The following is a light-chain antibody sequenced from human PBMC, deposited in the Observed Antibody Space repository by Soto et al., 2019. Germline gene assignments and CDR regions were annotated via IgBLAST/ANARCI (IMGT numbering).Light chain of an antibody. Sequence: EIVLTQSAAALSLSPGETATLSCRASQSVSGYIGWYQQKPGQAPRLLIYADSNRATGIPARFSGSGPGTDFTLTISSLEPEDFSVYYCQQRYNWPITFGQGTRLEIK. V-gene: IGKV3D-11*02. CDR2: ADS. J-gene: IGKJ5*01. CDR1: QSVSGY. CDR3: QQRYNWPIT.